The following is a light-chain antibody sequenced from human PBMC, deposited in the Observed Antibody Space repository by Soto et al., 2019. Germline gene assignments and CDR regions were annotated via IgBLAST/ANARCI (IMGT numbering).Light chain of an antibody. J-gene: IGKJ1*01. CDR3: QQYINWPRT. V-gene: IGKV3-15*01. CDR1: QRLSSN. Sequence: EIVLTQSPVTLSVSPGERVTLSCRASQRLSSNLAWYQQRPGQAPRLLIYGASIRATDIPARFIGSGYGTEFTLTISSLQSEDFAVYYCQQYINWPRTFGQGTKVGIK. CDR2: GAS.